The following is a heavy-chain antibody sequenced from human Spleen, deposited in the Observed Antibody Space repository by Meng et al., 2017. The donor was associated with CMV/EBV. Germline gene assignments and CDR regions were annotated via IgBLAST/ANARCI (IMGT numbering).Heavy chain of an antibody. D-gene: IGHD3-22*01. Sequence: GGSLRLFCAASGFTFNTYAMHWVRQAPGKGLEWVAVISYDGSNKYIADSVQGRLTISRDNSKNNLYLQMNSLTVEDTAVYYCVRDQGGESMIAVLIERFGMDVWGQGTTVTVSS. CDR1: GFTFNTYA. CDR2: ISYDGSNK. V-gene: IGHV3-30*04. CDR3: VRDQGGESMIAVLIERFGMDV. J-gene: IGHJ6*02.